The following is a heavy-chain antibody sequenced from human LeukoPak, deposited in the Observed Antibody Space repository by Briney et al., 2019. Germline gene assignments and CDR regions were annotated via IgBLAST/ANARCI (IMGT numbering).Heavy chain of an antibody. D-gene: IGHD2-2*01. V-gene: IGHV4-34*01. CDR3: ARRCSSVSCFGFDY. CDR1: GGSFSGYY. CDR2: INHSGST. Sequence: SETLSLTCAVYGGSFSGYYWSWIRQPPGKGLEWIGEINHSGSTNYNPSLKSRVTISVDTSKNQFSLKLSSVTAADTAVYYCARRCSSVSCFGFDYWGQGTLVTVSS. J-gene: IGHJ4*02.